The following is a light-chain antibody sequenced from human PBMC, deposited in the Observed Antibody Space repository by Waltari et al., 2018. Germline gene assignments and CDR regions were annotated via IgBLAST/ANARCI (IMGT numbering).Light chain of an antibody. Sequence: SALTQPRSMSGSPGQSVTISCTGTSSDIGCYNFVSWYQQHPGKAPKLMIYDVSQRPSGVPDRLSGSKSGNTASLTISGLQAEDEADYYCCSFAGYYTVFGGGTKLTVL. J-gene: IGLJ3*02. CDR3: CSFAGYYTV. CDR1: SSDIGCYNF. V-gene: IGLV2-11*01. CDR2: DVS.